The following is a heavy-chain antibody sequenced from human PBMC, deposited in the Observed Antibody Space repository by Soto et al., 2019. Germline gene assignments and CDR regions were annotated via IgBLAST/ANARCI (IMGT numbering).Heavy chain of an antibody. V-gene: IGHV3-23*01. D-gene: IGHD2-2*01. CDR1: GFTFSSYA. Sequence: GGSLRLSCAASGFTFSSYAMSWVRQAPGKGLEWVSAISGSGGSTYYADSVKGRFTISRDNSKNTLHLQMNGLRAEDTAVYYCAKDPHDDPLQYCSSTSCYFDYWGQGTLVTVSS. CDR2: ISGSGGST. J-gene: IGHJ4*02. CDR3: AKDPHDDPLQYCSSTSCYFDY.